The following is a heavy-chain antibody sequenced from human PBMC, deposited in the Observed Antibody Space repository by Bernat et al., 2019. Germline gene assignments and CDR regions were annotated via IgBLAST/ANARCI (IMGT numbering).Heavy chain of an antibody. CDR3: TRPYCSGGSCYSVYYFDY. CDR1: GFTFGDYA. Sequence: EVQLVESGGGLVQPGRSLRLSCTASGFTFGDYAMSWFRQAPGKGLEWVGCIRSKAYGGTTEYAASVRYRFTISRDDSKSIAYLQMNGLKTEDTAVYYCTRPYCSGGSCYSVYYFDYWGQGTLVTVSS. CDR2: IRSKAYGGTT. V-gene: IGHV3-49*03. D-gene: IGHD2-15*01. J-gene: IGHJ4*02.